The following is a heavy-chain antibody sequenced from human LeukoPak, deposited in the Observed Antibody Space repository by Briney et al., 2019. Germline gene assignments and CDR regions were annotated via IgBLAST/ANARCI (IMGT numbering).Heavy chain of an antibody. D-gene: IGHD3-22*01. V-gene: IGHV3-7*01. CDR2: IKQDGSEK. J-gene: IGHJ4*02. CDR3: ARTYYYDSSGYYAPETDFDY. Sequence: GGSLRLSCAASGFTFSSYWMSWVRQAPGKGLEWVANIKQDGSEKYYVDSVKGRFTISRDNAKNSLYLQMNRLRAEDTAVYYCARTYYYDSSGYYAPETDFDYWGQGTLVTVSS. CDR1: GFTFSSYW.